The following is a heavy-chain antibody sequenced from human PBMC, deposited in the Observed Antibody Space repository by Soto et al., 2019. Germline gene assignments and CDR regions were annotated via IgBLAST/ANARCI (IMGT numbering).Heavy chain of an antibody. CDR1: GFTFSSYS. V-gene: IGHV3-48*01. D-gene: IGHD3-10*01. CDR3: ALSYYGSGTSFDF. J-gene: IGHJ4*02. CDR2: ISSRSSTK. Sequence: EVQLVESGGGLVQPGGSLRLSCAASGFTFSSYSMNWVRQAPGKGLEWVSYISSRSSTKYHADSVKGRFTISRDNAKKSLYLQMNSLRGEDTAVYYCALSYYGSGTSFDFWGQGTLVTVSS.